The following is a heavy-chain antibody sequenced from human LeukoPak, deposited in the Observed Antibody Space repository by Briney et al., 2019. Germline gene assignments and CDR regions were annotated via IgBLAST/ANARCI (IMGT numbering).Heavy chain of an antibody. J-gene: IGHJ6*03. CDR2: IYYSGST. CDR3: ARHLRGRPPGYYYYYMDV. Sequence: SETLSLTCTVSGGSISSSSYYWGWIRQPPGKGLEWIGSIYYSGSTYYNPSLKSRVTISVDTSKNQFSLKLSSVTAADTAVYYCARHLRGRPPGYYYYYMDVWGKGTTVTVSS. V-gene: IGHV4-39*01. D-gene: IGHD3-16*01. CDR1: GGSISSSSYY.